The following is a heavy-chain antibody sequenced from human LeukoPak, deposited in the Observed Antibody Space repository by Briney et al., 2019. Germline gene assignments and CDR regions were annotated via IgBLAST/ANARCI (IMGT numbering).Heavy chain of an antibody. CDR1: GFTFSSYS. J-gene: IGHJ4*02. CDR2: ISSSSSYI. Sequence: GGSLRLSCAASGFTFSSYSMNWVRQAPGKGLEWVLSISSSSSYIYYADSVKGRFTISRDNAKNSLYLQMNSLRAEDTAVYYCARGHIVVVVAAPDYWGQGTLVTVSS. V-gene: IGHV3-21*01. D-gene: IGHD2-15*01. CDR3: ARGHIVVVVAAPDY.